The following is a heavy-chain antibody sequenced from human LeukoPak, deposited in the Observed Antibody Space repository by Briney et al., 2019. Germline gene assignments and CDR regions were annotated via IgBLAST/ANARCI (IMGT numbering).Heavy chain of an antibody. CDR3: ARLNRGGFISGSYYDIDYYYYMDV. D-gene: IGHD1-26*01. J-gene: IGHJ6*03. CDR1: GFTFDDYG. Sequence: PGGSLRLSCAASGFTFDDYGMSWVRQAPGKGLEWVSFFSWNGGSTGYADSVKGRFTISRDNAKNSVYLQMTSLRAEDTALYYCARLNRGGFISGSYYDIDYYYYMDVWGKGTTVTVSS. V-gene: IGHV3-20*04. CDR2: FSWNGGST.